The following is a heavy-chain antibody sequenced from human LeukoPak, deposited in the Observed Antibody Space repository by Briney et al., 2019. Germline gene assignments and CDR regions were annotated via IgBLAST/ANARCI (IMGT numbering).Heavy chain of an antibody. CDR1: GGSISSSSYS. CDR3: ARLGYCSGGSCLKRRYYFDY. D-gene: IGHD2-15*01. J-gene: IGHJ4*02. Sequence: SETLSLTCTVSGGSISSSSYSWGWIRQPPGKGLEWTGSIYYSGSTYYNPSLKSRVTISVDTSKNQFSLKLSSVTAADTAVYYCARLGYCSGGSCLKRRYYFDYWGQGTLVTVSS. V-gene: IGHV4-39*01. CDR2: IYYSGST.